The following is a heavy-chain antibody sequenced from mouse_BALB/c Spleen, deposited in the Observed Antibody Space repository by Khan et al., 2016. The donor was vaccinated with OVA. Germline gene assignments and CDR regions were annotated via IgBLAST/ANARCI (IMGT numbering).Heavy chain of an antibody. CDR3: ARKNYYGYAMDY. D-gene: IGHD1-1*01. V-gene: IGHV3-2*02. CDR1: GYSITSDYA. CDR2: ISYGGST. Sequence: QLEESGPGLVKPSQSLSLTCTVTGYSITSDYAWDWIRQFPGNKLEWMGYISYGGSTSYNPSLKSRISITRDTSKHQFFLPLNSVTTEDTATYYCARKNYYGYAMDYWGQGTSVTVSS. J-gene: IGHJ4*01.